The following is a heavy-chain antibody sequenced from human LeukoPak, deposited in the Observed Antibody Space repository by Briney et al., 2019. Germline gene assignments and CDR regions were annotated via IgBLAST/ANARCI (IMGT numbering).Heavy chain of an antibody. CDR1: GGTFSSYA. CDR3: AKPEGDGYKGGAFDI. CDR2: IIPILGIA. D-gene: IGHD5-24*01. Sequence: SVKVSCKASGGTFSSYAISWVRQAPGQGLEWMGRIIPILGIANYAQKLQGRVTMTTDTSTSTAYMELRSLRSDDTAVYYCAKPEGDGYKGGAFDIWGQGTMVTVSS. V-gene: IGHV1-69*04. J-gene: IGHJ3*02.